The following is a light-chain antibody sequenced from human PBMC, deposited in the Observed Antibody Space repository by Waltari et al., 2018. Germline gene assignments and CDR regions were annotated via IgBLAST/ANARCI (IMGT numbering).Light chain of an antibody. CDR1: RSNIGTIF. Sequence: QSVLTQPPSVSAAPGQKVPISCSGGRSNIGTIFLAWYQQLPGPAPKLLIYGDNKRPSGIPDRFSGSKSGTSATLGITGLQTGDEADYYCGTWDTSLSAGVFGGGTKLTVL. CDR2: GDN. V-gene: IGLV1-51*01. J-gene: IGLJ3*02. CDR3: GTWDTSLSAGV.